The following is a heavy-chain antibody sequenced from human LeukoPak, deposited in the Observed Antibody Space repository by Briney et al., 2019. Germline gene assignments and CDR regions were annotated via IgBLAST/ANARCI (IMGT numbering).Heavy chain of an antibody. CDR2: IYYSGST. V-gene: IGHV4-39*07. CDR3: ARGRPKSPYDFWSGYYKTLKPFDI. CDR1: GVSISSTSYY. J-gene: IGHJ3*02. Sequence: SETLSLTCTVSGVSISSTSYYWGWIRQPPGKGLEWIASIYYSGSTYYNPSLKSRVTISVDTSKNQFSLKLSSVTAADTAVYYCARGRPKSPYDFWSGYYKTLKPFDIWGQETMVTVSS. D-gene: IGHD3-3*01.